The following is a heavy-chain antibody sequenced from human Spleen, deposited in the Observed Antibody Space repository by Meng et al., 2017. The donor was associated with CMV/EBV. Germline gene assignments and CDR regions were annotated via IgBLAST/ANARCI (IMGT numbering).Heavy chain of an antibody. CDR2: IKQDGSEK. J-gene: IGHJ6*02. CDR1: GFTFSSYW. Sequence: GESLKISCAASGFTFSSYWMSWVRQAPGKGLEWVANIKQDGSEKYYVDSVKGRFTISRDNAKNSLYLQMNSLRAADTAVYYCARDGGAPFPRDIVVVPAAITDYYYYYGMDVWGQGTTVTVSS. CDR3: ARDGGAPFPRDIVVVPAAITDYYYYYGMDV. D-gene: IGHD2-2*02. V-gene: IGHV3-7*03.